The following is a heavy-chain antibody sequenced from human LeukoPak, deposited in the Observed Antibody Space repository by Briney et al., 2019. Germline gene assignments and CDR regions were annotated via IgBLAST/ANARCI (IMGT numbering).Heavy chain of an antibody. V-gene: IGHV1-2*02. CDR3: ARALRRDSTYYEGF. CDR1: GYTFTDYY. CDR2: INPYSGGT. J-gene: IGHJ4*02. D-gene: IGHD1-26*01. Sequence: GASVKVSCKASGYTFTDYYIHWIRQAPGQGHEWMGWINPYSGGTNFARTFLGRVTMTRDTAMSTTYLELNSLRSDDTAVFYCARALRRDSTYYEGFWGQGTLVTVSS.